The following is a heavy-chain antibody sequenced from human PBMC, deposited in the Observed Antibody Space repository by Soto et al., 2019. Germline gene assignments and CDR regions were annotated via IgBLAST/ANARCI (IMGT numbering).Heavy chain of an antibody. D-gene: IGHD6-19*01. CDR3: ARDAGLRSSGGSYDFDF. CDR1: GFTLSSYS. V-gene: IGHV3-48*02. Sequence: EVQLVESGGGMVQPGGSLRVSCAASGFTLSSYSMHWVRQAPGKGLEWVSYISGSGGTIYYADSVKGRFTISRDNAKNSLSVQINSLVDEDTAVYFCARDAGLRSSGGSYDFDFWGQGTRVTVSS. CDR2: ISGSGGTI. J-gene: IGHJ4*02.